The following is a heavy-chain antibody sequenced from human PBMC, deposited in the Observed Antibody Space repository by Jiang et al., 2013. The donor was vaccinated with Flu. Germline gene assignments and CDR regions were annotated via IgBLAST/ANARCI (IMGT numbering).Heavy chain of an antibody. Sequence: KVSCKASGYTFTSYDINWVRQATGQGLEWMGWMNPNSGNTGYAQKFQGRVTMTRNTSISTAYMELSSLRSEDTAVYYCARGSHLSIAVAGSVEDFDYWGQGTLVTVSS. CDR1: GYTFTSYD. CDR2: MNPNSGNT. J-gene: IGHJ4*02. D-gene: IGHD6-19*01. CDR3: ARGSHLSIAVAGSVEDFDY. V-gene: IGHV1-8*01.